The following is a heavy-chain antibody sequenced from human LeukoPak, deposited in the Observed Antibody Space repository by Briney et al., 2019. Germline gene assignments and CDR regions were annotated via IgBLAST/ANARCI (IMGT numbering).Heavy chain of an antibody. CDR1: LHTLRDLR. D-gene: IGHD3-22*01. Sequence: GGPLRLFRAPSLHTLRDLRVRLDRQAPGEGLGWDSSILVGSNYRYYADSVRGRFTISRDDARDSLFLQMNSLRAEDTAVYFCVRLRRNNDRSGYYYYYDYWGQGTLVTVSS. V-gene: IGHV3-21*01. J-gene: IGHJ4*02. CDR2: ILVGSNYR. CDR3: VRLRRNNDRSGYYYYYDY.